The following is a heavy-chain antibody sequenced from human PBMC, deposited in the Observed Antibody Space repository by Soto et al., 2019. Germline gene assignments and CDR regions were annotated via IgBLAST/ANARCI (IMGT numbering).Heavy chain of an antibody. Sequence: PGRSLRLSCASSGFTFSSYAMSLVRQAPGKGLEWVSAISGSGGSTYYADSVKGRFTISRDNSKNTLYLQMNSLRAEDTAVYYCAKGYMGGSSWPWGQGTLVTVSS. CDR1: GFTFSSYA. CDR2: ISGSGGST. V-gene: IGHV3-23*01. CDR3: AKGYMGGSSWP. D-gene: IGHD6-13*01. J-gene: IGHJ5*02.